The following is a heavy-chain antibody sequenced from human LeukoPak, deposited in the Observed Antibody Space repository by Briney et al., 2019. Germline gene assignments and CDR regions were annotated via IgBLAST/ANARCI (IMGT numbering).Heavy chain of an antibody. V-gene: IGHV3-23*01. J-gene: IGHJ6*02. CDR2: ISGRGGST. D-gene: IGHD2-15*01. Sequence: PGGSLTLAWVGSEFTFSQAWMGWVRQAPGKGREWVSAISGRGGSTYYADSVKGRFTLSSDNSKNTLYLQMTSLRAEDTAVYYCAKDSPLYIVVVVAADYGMDVWGQGTTVTVSS. CDR1: EFTFSQAW. CDR3: AKDSPLYIVVVVAADYGMDV.